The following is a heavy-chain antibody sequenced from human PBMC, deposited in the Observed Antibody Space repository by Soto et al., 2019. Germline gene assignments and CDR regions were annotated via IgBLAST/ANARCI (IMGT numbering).Heavy chain of an antibody. CDR1: GYTFTSYG. Sequence: RASVKVSCKASGYTFTSYGISWVRQAPGQGLEWMGWISAYNGNTNYAQKLQGRVTMTTDTSTSTAYMELRSLRSDDTAVYYCASADYGDSHFYYYGMDVWGQGTTVTVSS. D-gene: IGHD4-17*01. V-gene: IGHV1-18*04. J-gene: IGHJ6*02. CDR2: ISAYNGNT. CDR3: ASADYGDSHFYYYGMDV.